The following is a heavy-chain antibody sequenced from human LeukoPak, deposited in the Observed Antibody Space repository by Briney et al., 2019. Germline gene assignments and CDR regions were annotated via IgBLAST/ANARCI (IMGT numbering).Heavy chain of an antibody. CDR1: GFIFSSYG. CDR3: AKGHGTRYLEWLSIEY. D-gene: IGHD3-3*01. J-gene: IGHJ4*02. Sequence: TGGSLRLSCAASGFIFSSYGMHWVRQAPGKGLEWVAFIRYDGSNKNYADSVKGRFTISRGNSKNTVYLQMNSLRAEDTAVYYCAKGHGTRYLEWLSIEYWGQGTLVTVSS. CDR2: IRYDGSNK. V-gene: IGHV3-30*02.